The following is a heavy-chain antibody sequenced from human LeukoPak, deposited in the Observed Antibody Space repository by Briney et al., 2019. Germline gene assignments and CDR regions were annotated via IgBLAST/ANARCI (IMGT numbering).Heavy chain of an antibody. J-gene: IGHJ4*02. D-gene: IGHD3-10*01. CDR1: GYTFTGYY. CDR2: INPNSGGT. CDR3: ARYALGWFGEG. V-gene: IGHV1-2*02. Sequence: ASVKVSCKASGYTFTGYYMHWVRQAPGQGLEWMGWINPNSGGTDYAQKYQGRVTMTRDTSISTAYMEMSRLRSDDTAVYYCARYALGWFGEGWGQGTLVTASS.